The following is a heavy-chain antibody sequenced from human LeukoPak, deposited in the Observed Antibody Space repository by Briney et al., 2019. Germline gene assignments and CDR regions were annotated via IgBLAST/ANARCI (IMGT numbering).Heavy chain of an antibody. V-gene: IGHV4-59*01. CDR3: ARVPRDSSGYYLTRSYWYFDL. D-gene: IGHD3-22*01. J-gene: IGHJ2*01. CDR2: IYYSGST. CDR1: DGSISSYY. Sequence: SETLSLTCTVSDGSISSYYWSWIRQPPGKGLEWIGYIYYSGSTNYNPSLKSRVTISVDTSKNQFSLKLSSVTAADTAVYYCARVPRDSSGYYLTRSYWYFDLWGRGTLVTVSS.